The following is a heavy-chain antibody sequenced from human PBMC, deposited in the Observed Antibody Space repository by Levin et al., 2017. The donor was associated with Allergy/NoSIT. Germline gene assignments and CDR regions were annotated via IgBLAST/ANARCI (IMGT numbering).Heavy chain of an antibody. CDR3: ARLFCINNVCGFDP. CDR2: IYHSGRT. V-gene: IGHV4-31*03. J-gene: IGHJ5*02. Sequence: LSLTCTVSGDSMTSGGYYWTWIRQHPGKGLEWLGYIYHSGRTEYNPSLKSRVTISGDTSKNQFSLTLSSVTAADMAMYYCARLFCINNVCGFDPWGQGTLVTVSA. CDR1: GDSMTSGGYY. D-gene: IGHD2-8*01.